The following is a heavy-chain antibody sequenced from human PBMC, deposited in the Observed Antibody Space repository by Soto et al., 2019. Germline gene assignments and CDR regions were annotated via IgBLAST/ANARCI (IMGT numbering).Heavy chain of an antibody. J-gene: IGHJ4*02. CDR3: ARGSNYGSEGGGY. CDR2: IWYDGSNK. CDR1: GFTFSSYG. D-gene: IGHD3-10*01. V-gene: IGHV3-33*01. Sequence: QVQLVESGGGVVQPGRSLRLSCAASGFTFSSYGMHWVRQAPGKGLEWVAVIWYDGSNKYYADSVKGRFTISRDNSKNTLYLQMNSLRAEDTAVYYCARGSNYGSEGGGYWGQGTLVTVSS.